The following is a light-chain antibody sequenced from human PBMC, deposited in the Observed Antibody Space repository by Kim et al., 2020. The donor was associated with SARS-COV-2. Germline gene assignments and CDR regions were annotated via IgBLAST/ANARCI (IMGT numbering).Light chain of an antibody. CDR3: QQYDSYLWT. V-gene: IGKV1-16*01. CDR1: HGFGDY. Sequence: SASVGDRVTITFRASHGFGDYLAWFQQKPGKAPKSLIYAASKLQSGVPSRFSGSESGTDFTLTISSLQPEDSATYYCQQYDSYLWTFGQGTKLEI. CDR2: AAS. J-gene: IGKJ1*01.